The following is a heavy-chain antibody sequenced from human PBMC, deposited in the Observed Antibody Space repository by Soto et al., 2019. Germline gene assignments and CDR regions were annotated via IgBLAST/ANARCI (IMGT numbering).Heavy chain of an antibody. D-gene: IGHD3-3*01. V-gene: IGHV4-59*01. CDR1: CGSISRYY. J-gene: IGHJ2*01. CDR2: IYLSGSA. CDR3: AEALAGSGAYWYFDL. Sequence: ETLSLTCTVSCGSISRYYWTLIRQPPGKGLECIGYIYLSGSAHCNPSLKSRVTISVDKSKNQFSLKLSSVTAADTAAYYCAEALAGSGAYWYFDLWGRGTLVTVSS.